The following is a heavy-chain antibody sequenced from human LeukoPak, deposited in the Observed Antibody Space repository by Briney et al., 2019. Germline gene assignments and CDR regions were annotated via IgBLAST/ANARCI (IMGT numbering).Heavy chain of an antibody. D-gene: IGHD3-9*01. CDR3: AKGAVFRYFDWLFNYFDY. CDR1: GFTFSSYA. J-gene: IGHJ4*02. V-gene: IGHV3-23*01. Sequence: PGGSLRLSCAASGFTFSSYAMSWVRQAPGKGLEWVSAISGSGGSTYYADSVKGRFTISRDNSKNTLYLQMNSLRAEDTAVYYCAKGAVFRYFDWLFNYFDYWGQGTLVTVSS. CDR2: ISGSGGST.